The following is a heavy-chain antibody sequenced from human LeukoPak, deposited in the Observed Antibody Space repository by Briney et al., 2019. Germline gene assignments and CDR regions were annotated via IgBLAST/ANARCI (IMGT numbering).Heavy chain of an antibody. Sequence: SETLSLPCGVYGASFSAYFWNWVRQSPGKGLEWIGEIKHGGGTNYNPSLKSRVTISVHTSKNQFSLKLSSVTAADTAVYYCARLTKDDSGSYRFGKKKRGYMDVWGKGTTVTISS. D-gene: IGHD3-10*01. CDR2: IKHGGGT. V-gene: IGHV4-34*01. CDR3: ARLTKDDSGSYRFGKKKRGYMDV. CDR1: GASFSAYF. J-gene: IGHJ6*03.